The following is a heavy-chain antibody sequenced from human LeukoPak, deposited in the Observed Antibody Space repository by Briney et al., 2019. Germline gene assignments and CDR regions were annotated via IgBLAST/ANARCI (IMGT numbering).Heavy chain of an antibody. J-gene: IGHJ4*02. CDR1: GGTFSSYA. CDR2: IIPILGIA. V-gene: IGHV1-69*10. CDR3: ARGQISRVRGVFLYPYFDY. Sequence: ASVKVSCKASGGTFSSYAISWVRQAPGQGLEWMGGIIPILGIANYAQKYQGRVTITADKSTSTAYMELSSLSSEDTAVYYCARGQISRVRGVFLYPYFDYWGQGTLVTVSS. D-gene: IGHD3-10*01.